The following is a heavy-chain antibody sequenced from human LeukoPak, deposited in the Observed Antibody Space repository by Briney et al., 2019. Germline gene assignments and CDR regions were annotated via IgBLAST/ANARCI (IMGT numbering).Heavy chain of an antibody. D-gene: IGHD3-3*01. CDR3: ARGITIFGVVIQNWFDP. Sequence: SETLSLTCTVSGGSISSGSYFWSWIRQPAGKGLEWIGHIYTSGTTNYNPSLKSRVTISADTPKNQFSLKLSSVTAADTAVYYCARGITIFGVVIQNWFDPWGQGTLVTVSS. J-gene: IGHJ5*02. CDR1: GGSISSGSYF. V-gene: IGHV4-61*09. CDR2: IYTSGTT.